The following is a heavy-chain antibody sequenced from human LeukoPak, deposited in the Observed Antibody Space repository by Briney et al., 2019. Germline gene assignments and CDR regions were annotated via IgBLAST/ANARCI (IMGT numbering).Heavy chain of an antibody. CDR3: ARDRTNIYGDAFDI. D-gene: IGHD5-18*01. CDR2: INPSSGGT. J-gene: IGHJ3*02. V-gene: IGHV1-2*02. Sequence: ASVKVSCKASGYTFTGYFMHWVRQAPGQGLEWMGWINPSSGGTSYAQKFQGRVTMTRDTSISTAYMEVSGLRSDDTAVYYCARDRTNIYGDAFDIWGQGTMVTVSS. CDR1: GYTFTGYF.